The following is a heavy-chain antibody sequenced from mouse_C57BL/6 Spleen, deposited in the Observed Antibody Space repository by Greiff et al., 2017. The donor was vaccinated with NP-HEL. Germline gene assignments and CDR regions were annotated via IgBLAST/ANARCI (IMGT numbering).Heavy chain of an antibody. J-gene: IGHJ3*01. CDR1: GYTFTSYG. Sequence: VQLQQSGAELARPGASVKLSCKASGYTFTSYGISWVKQRTGQGLEWIGEIYPRSGNTYYNEKFKGKATLTADKSSSTAYMELRSLTSEDSAVYFCARGDYYGSSYWLAYWGQGTLVTVSA. CDR2: IYPRSGNT. CDR3: ARGDYYGSSYWLAY. D-gene: IGHD1-1*01. V-gene: IGHV1-81*01.